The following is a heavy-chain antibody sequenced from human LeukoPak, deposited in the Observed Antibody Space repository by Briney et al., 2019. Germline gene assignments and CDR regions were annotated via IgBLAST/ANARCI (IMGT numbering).Heavy chain of an antibody. J-gene: IGHJ2*01. CDR3: ARGREQEVVHHTRWHFDL. CDR1: GGTFSSYA. D-gene: IGHD1/OR15-1a*01. CDR2: IIPIFGTA. Sequence: SVKVSCKASGGTFSSYAISWVRQAPGQGLEWMGGIIPIFGTANYAQKFQGRVTITPDESTSTAYMELSSLRSEDTAVYHCARGREQEVVHHTRWHFDLWGRGTLVTVSS. V-gene: IGHV1-69*13.